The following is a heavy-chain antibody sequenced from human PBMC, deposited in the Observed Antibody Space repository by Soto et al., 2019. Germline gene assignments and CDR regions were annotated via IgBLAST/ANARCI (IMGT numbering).Heavy chain of an antibody. CDR3: ARGGAVGSGWYSAGDY. Sequence: QVQLQQWGAGLLKPSETLSLTCAVYGGSFSGYYWSWIRQPPGKGLEWIGESNHSGSTNYNPSLKSRVTISVDTSKNQFSLKLSSVTAADTAVYYCARGGAVGSGWYSAGDYWGQGTLVTVSS. J-gene: IGHJ4*02. CDR2: SNHSGST. D-gene: IGHD6-19*01. V-gene: IGHV4-34*01. CDR1: GGSFSGYY.